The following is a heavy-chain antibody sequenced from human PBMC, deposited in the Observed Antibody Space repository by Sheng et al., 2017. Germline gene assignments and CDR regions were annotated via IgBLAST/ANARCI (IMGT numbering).Heavy chain of an antibody. D-gene: IGHD2-21*01. Sequence: QVQLVQSGAEVKKPGSSVKVSCKASGGSFISYGFTWVRQAPGQGLEWIGGIIPILEKTDYPQKFQGRLTITADKSTSTVNMELSSLRSEDTAVYFCARVVIAVPPGQYLYYHMDVWGIGTTVTVSS. J-gene: IGHJ6*03. V-gene: IGHV1-69*04. CDR2: IIPILEKT. CDR1: GGSFISYG. CDR3: ARVVIAVPPGQYLYYHMDV.